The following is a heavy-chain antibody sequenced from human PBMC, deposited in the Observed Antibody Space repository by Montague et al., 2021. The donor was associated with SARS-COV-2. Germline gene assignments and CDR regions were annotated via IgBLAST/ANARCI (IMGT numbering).Heavy chain of an antibody. CDR3: ARLYLGFNGKMYFFDA. Sequence: LTGSVSGYSITRVFWGWLRQPPGKGLEWIGHLHHSGSTNFNASLKSRLTMSPDTSKNQFSLQLSSVTAADTAVYYCARLYLGFNGKMYFFDAWGQGILVTVSS. CDR1: GYSITRVF. J-gene: IGHJ4*02. D-gene: IGHD2-8*01. V-gene: IGHV4-59*01. CDR2: LHHSGST.